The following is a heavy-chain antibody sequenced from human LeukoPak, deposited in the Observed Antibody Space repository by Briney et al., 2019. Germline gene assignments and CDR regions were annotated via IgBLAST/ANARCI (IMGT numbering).Heavy chain of an antibody. CDR2: IRPDGSNK. J-gene: IGHJ3*01. Sequence: GGSLRLPCAASGFTFSSYGMHWVRQAPGKGLEWVAFIRPDGSNKYYADSVKGRFTISRDNSKNTLYLQMNSLRAEDTAVYYCAKDQGGGSYAFDVWGQGTMVTVSS. V-gene: IGHV3-30*02. CDR1: GFTFSSYG. CDR3: AKDQGGGSYAFDV. D-gene: IGHD2-15*01.